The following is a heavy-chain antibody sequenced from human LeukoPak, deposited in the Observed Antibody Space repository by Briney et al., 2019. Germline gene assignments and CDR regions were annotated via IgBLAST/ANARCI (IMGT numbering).Heavy chain of an antibody. J-gene: IGHJ4*02. V-gene: IGHV3-30*04. D-gene: IGHD3-22*01. Sequence: GGSLRLSCAASGFTFSSYAMHWVRQAPGKGLEWVAVISYDGSNKYYADSVKGRFTISRDNSKNTLYLQMNSLRAEDTAVYYCARDRSLYLTMIVVVQYYFDYWGQGTLVTVSS. CDR2: ISYDGSNK. CDR1: GFTFSSYA. CDR3: ARDRSLYLTMIVVVQYYFDY.